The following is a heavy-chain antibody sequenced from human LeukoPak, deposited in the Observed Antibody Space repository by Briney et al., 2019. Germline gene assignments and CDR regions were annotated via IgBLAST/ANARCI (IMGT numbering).Heavy chain of an antibody. Sequence: GGSLRLSCAASGFTFRSYAMTWVHQAPGKGLEWVSSISSSSSYIYYADSVKGRFTISRDNAKNSLYLQMNSLRAEDTAVYYCAREMYYYDTSGYSGWGQGTLVTVSS. CDR1: GFTFRSYA. D-gene: IGHD3-22*01. J-gene: IGHJ4*02. V-gene: IGHV3-21*01. CDR2: ISSSSSYI. CDR3: AREMYYYDTSGYSG.